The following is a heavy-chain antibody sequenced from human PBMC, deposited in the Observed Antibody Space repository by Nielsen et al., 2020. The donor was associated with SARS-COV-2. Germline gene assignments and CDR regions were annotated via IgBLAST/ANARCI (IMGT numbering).Heavy chain of an antibody. Sequence: GSLRLSCTVSGGSISSYYWSWIRQPPGKGLEWIGYIYYSGSTNYNPSLKSRVTISVDTSKNQFSLKLSSVTAADTAVYYCAGDPRRGYSGYDYVGYYYYGMDVWGQGTTVTVSS. CDR2: IYYSGST. J-gene: IGHJ6*02. V-gene: IGHV4-59*12. CDR1: GGSISSYY. D-gene: IGHD5-12*01. CDR3: AGDPRRGYSGYDYVGYYYYGMDV.